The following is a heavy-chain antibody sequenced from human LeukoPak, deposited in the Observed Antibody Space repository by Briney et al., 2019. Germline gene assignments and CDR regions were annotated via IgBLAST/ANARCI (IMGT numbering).Heavy chain of an antibody. CDR2: ISGSGGNS. CDR1: GFTFSTYA. Sequence: GGSLRLSCAASGFTFSTYAMSWVRQAPGKGLEWVSGISGSGGNSFYADSVKGRFTISRDNSKNTLYLQMNSPRAEDTAVYYCAKKSGVAVSDTHFDYWGQGTLVTVSS. V-gene: IGHV3-23*01. CDR3: AKKSGVAVSDTHFDY. J-gene: IGHJ4*02. D-gene: IGHD6-19*01.